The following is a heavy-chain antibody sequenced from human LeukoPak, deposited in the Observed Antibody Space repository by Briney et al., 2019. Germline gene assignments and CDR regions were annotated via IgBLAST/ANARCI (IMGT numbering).Heavy chain of an antibody. Sequence: SETLSLTCTVYGGSFSGYYWHWIRQPPGKGLEWIGEINHSGSTNYNPSLKSRVTISLDTSKNQFSLQLSSVTAADTAVYYCAGSITISSFPYWGQGTLVTVSS. CDR2: INHSGST. V-gene: IGHV4-34*01. J-gene: IGHJ4*02. D-gene: IGHD3-9*01. CDR1: GGSFSGYY. CDR3: AGSITISSFPY.